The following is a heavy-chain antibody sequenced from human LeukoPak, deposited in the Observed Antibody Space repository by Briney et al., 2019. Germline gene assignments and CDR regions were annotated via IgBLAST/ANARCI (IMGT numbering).Heavy chain of an antibody. CDR3: ARGGDFWSGYYTVDNWFDP. V-gene: IGHV1-8*01. Sequence: ASVKVSCKASGYTFTSYDINWVRQATGQGLEWMGWMNPNSGNTGYAQKFQGRVTMTRNTSISTAYMELSSLRSEDTAVYYCARGGDFWSGYYTVDNWFDPWGQGTLVTVSS. CDR1: GYTFTSYD. J-gene: IGHJ5*02. D-gene: IGHD3-3*01. CDR2: MNPNSGNT.